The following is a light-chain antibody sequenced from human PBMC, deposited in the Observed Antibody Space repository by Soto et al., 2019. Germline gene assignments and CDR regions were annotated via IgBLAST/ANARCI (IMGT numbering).Light chain of an antibody. CDR3: QQYNNWPPIT. J-gene: IGKJ5*01. CDR1: RTVDGNY. CDR2: SAS. V-gene: IGKV3-20*01. Sequence: PGERATLSCRASRTVDGNYLAWYHQKPGQAPRLLIHSASTRAPGIPDRFSASGAGTDFTLTISRLEPEDSAVYYCQQYNNWPPITFGQGTRLEI.